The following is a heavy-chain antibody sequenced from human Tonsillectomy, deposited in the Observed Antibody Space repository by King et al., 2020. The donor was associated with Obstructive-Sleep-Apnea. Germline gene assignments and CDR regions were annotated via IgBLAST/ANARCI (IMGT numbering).Heavy chain of an antibody. V-gene: IGHV3-30*04. CDR1: GFTFSGHS. CDR3: ARERQYTGSDFDY. Sequence: VQLVESGGGVVQPGRSLRLSFAASGFTFSGHSMHWGRHVPGRGLQWGAVISYDGRKPDYPDPLKGRFPISRDNSKNRVFLQLNRLRAEDTAVYYCARERQYTGSDFDYWGQGTLVTVSS. J-gene: IGHJ4*02. CDR2: ISYDGRKP. D-gene: IGHD3-10*01.